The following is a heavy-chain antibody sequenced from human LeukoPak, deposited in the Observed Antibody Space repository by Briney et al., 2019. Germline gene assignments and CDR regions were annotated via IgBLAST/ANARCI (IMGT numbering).Heavy chain of an antibody. CDR1: GFTFSSYS. V-gene: IGHV3-21*01. J-gene: IGHJ4*02. D-gene: IGHD3-10*01. CDR2: INSSSSYI. Sequence: GGSLRLPCAASGFTFSSYSMNWVRQAPGKGLEWVSPINSSSSYIYYADSVKGRFTISRDNAKNSLYLQMNSLRAEDTAVYYCARDHGTMVRGANFDYWGQGTLVTVSS. CDR3: ARDHGTMVRGANFDY.